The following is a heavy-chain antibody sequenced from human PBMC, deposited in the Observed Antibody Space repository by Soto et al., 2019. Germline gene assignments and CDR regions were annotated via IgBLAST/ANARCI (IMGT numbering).Heavy chain of an antibody. Sequence: QVQLQQWGAGLLKPSETLSLTCAVYGGSFSGYYWSWIRQPPGKGLEWIGEINHSGSTNYNPSLKSRVTISVDTSKNQFSLKLSSVTAADTAVYYCARPRYYGSGSYSKPFDYWGQGTLVTVSS. CDR1: GGSFSGYY. J-gene: IGHJ4*02. CDR2: INHSGST. D-gene: IGHD3-10*01. V-gene: IGHV4-34*01. CDR3: ARPRYYGSGSYSKPFDY.